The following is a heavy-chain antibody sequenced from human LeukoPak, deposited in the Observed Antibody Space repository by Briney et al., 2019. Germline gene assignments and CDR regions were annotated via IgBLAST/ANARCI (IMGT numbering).Heavy chain of an antibody. J-gene: IGHJ4*02. CDR3: ARRYPYRRTYYFDY. CDR2: IYHSGST. D-gene: IGHD4-11*01. V-gene: IGHV4-39*07. CDR1: GGSMRSSRNY. Sequence: PSETLSLTCSVSGGSMRSSRNYWGWIRQPPGKGLEWIASIYHSGSTYHNPSLKSRVTISVDTSKNQFSLKLSSVTAADTAVYYCARRYPYRRTYYFDYWGQGTLVTVSS.